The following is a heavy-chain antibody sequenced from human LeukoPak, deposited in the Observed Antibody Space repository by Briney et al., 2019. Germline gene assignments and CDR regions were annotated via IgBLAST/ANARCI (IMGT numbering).Heavy chain of an antibody. CDR1: GYSFTSYG. CDR3: ARDKGYCSTTICYPFDS. V-gene: IGHV1-18*01. D-gene: IGHD2-2*01. J-gene: IGHJ4*02. CDR2: ISTYNDNT. Sequence: ASVKVSCKASGYSFTSYGINWVRQAPGQGLEWMGWISTYNDNTNYAQRLQDRVTMTTDTSTGTAYMEPRSLRSDDTAVYYCARDKGYCSTTICYPFDSWGQGTLVTVSS.